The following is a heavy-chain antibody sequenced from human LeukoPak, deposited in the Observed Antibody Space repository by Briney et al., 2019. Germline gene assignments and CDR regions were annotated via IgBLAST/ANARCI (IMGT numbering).Heavy chain of an antibody. CDR1: GFTFSTYW. J-gene: IGHJ4*02. V-gene: IGHV3-74*01. D-gene: IGHD3-10*01. CDR2: INSYGNST. Sequence: GRSLRLSCAASGFTFSTYWMHWVRQAPGKGLVWVSRINSYGNSTNYADSVKGRFTISRDNAKNTLYLQMNSLTAEDTAVYYCAGGGGYGSGSHYYFDYWGQGTVVTVSS. CDR3: AGGGGYGSGSHYYFDY.